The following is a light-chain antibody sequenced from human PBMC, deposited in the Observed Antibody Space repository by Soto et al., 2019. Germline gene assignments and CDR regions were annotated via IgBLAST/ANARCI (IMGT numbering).Light chain of an antibody. V-gene: IGKV3-15*01. CDR2: GES. J-gene: IGKJ1*01. CDR1: QSVNSN. CDR3: QQYNNWPLT. Sequence: EILMTQSPATLSVSPGERATLSCRASQSVNSNLAWYQQKPGQAPRLLIYGESTRAPGVPARFSGSGSGTDFTLTISSLQSEDFAVYYCQQYNNWPLTFGQGTKVEIK.